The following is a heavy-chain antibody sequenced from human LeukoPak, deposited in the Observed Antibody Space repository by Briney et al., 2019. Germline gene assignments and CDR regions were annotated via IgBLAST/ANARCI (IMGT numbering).Heavy chain of an antibody. J-gene: IGHJ4*02. D-gene: IGHD3-3*01. CDR3: ATSPIFSND. Sequence: GGSLRLSCAASGFTFSSYAMSWVRQAPGKGLEWVSHISTDGSSTTYADPVRGRFIISRDNARNTLYLQMNSLRVGDTAVYYCATSPIFSNDWGQGTLVTVSS. CDR2: ISTDGSST. V-gene: IGHV3-74*01. CDR1: GFTFSSYA.